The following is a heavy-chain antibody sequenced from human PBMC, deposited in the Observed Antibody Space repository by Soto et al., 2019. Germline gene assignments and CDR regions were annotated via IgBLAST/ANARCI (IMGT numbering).Heavy chain of an antibody. D-gene: IGHD2-15*01. CDR3: ARDREVVVAATLLYYYYGMDV. Sequence: SETLSLTCTFSGGSISSGGYYWSWIRQHPGKGLEWIGYIYYSGSTYYNPSLKSRVTISVDTSKNQFSLKLGSVTAADTAVYYCARDREVVVAATLLYYYYGMDVWGQGTTVTVSS. J-gene: IGHJ6*02. CDR1: GGSISSGGYY. V-gene: IGHV4-31*03. CDR2: IYYSGST.